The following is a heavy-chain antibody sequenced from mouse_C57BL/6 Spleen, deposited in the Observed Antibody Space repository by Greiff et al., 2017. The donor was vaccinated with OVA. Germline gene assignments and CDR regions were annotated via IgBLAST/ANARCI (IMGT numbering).Heavy chain of an antibody. Sequence: VQLQQSGPGLVQPSQSLSITCTVSGFSLTSYGVHWVRQSPGKGLEWLGVIWRGGSTDYNAAFMSRLSITKDNSKSQVFFKMNSLQADDTAIYYCAKGYGNYLYYYAMDYWGQGTSVTVST. CDR2: IWRGGST. D-gene: IGHD2-1*01. CDR1: GFSLTSYG. CDR3: AKGYGNYLYYYAMDY. J-gene: IGHJ4*01. V-gene: IGHV2-5*01.